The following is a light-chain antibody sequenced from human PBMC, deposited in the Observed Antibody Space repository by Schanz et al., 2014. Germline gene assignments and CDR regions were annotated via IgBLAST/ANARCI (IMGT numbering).Light chain of an antibody. J-gene: IGLJ3*02. Sequence: QSALTQPASVSGSPGQSITISCTGTSSDVGGYNYVSWYQQHPGKAPKLMIYEVTKRPSGVPDRFSGSKSGNTASLTVSGLQAEDEADYYCRSYTSGSNWVFGGGTKLTVL. CDR2: EVT. CDR3: RSYTSGSNWV. CDR1: SSDVGGYNY. V-gene: IGLV2-14*01.